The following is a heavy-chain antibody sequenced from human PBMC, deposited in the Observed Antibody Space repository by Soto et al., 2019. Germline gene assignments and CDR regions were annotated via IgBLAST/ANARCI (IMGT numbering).Heavy chain of an antibody. CDR3: ATTIVPTGVNRVLGDFDC. CDR1: GGTFSSYA. J-gene: IGHJ4*02. CDR2: IIPIFGTA. Sequence: SVKVSCKASGGTFSSYAISWVRQAPGQGLEWMGGIIPIFGTANYAQKFQGRVTITADKSTSTAYMELSSLRSEATAVYYCATTIVPTGVNRVLGDFDCWGRGTMVTVSS. D-gene: IGHD4-17*01. V-gene: IGHV1-69*06.